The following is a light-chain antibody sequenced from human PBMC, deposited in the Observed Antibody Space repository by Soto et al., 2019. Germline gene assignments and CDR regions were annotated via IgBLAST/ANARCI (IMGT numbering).Light chain of an antibody. J-gene: IGKJ1*01. CDR3: QHYNSYSEA. Sequence: DIVMTQSPATLSGSVGDRVTITCRASQTISSWLAWYQQKPGKAPKLLIYKASTLKSGVPSRFSGSGSGTECTLTISSLQPDDFATYYCQHYNSYSEAFGQGTKVDI. CDR1: QTISSW. CDR2: KAS. V-gene: IGKV1-5*03.